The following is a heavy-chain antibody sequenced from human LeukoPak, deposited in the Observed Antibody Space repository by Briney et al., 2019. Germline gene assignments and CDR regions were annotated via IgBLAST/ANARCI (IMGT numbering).Heavy chain of an antibody. V-gene: IGHV3-7*03. D-gene: IGHD3-9*01. CDR2: RRQDGNGK. Sequence: GGSLRLSCAASGFTFSSYWMSRVRQAPGKGLEWVANRRQDGNGKYYVGSVRGRFTISRDNAKNSLYLQMNSLRAEDTAVYYCARHYDILTGTSPYYWGQGTLVTVSS. CDR1: GFTFSSYW. J-gene: IGHJ4*02. CDR3: ARHYDILTGTSPYY.